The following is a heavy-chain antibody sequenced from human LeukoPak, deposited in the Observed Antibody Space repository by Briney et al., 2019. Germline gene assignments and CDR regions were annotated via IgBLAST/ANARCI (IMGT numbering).Heavy chain of an antibody. CDR2: IIPIFGTA. D-gene: IGHD2-15*01. CDR3: ARTISGGSFRWFDP. Sequence: GASVKVSCKASGGTFSSYAISWVRQAPGQGLEWMGGIIPIFGTANYAQKFQGRVTITTDESTSTAYMELSSLRSEDTAVYYCARTISGGSFRWFDPWGQGTLVTVSS. J-gene: IGHJ5*02. CDR1: GGTFSSYA. V-gene: IGHV1-69*05.